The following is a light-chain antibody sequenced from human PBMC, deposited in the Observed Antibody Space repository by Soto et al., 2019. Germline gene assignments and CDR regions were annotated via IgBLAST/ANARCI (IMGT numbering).Light chain of an antibody. V-gene: IGLV2-14*03. J-gene: IGLJ1*01. CDR2: YVS. Sequence: QSVLTQPASVSGSPGQSITISCTGTSSDVAAYNYVSWYQQHPGKAPKLMVYYVSSRPSGVSNRFSGYKSGNTASLTISGLQAEDEADDYCSSYTSGGNYVFGTGTKVTVL. CDR1: SSDVAAYNY. CDR3: SSYTSGGNYV.